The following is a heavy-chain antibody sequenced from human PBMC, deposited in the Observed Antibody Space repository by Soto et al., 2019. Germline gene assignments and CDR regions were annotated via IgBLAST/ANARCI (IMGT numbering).Heavy chain of an antibody. Sequence: QVQLVQSGTEVKKPGSSVAVSCQASAVTFNNHSLSWVRQAPGQVLELMGRSIPILGRADYSQKFQGRLTLTVDKSTSTADMELSSLSSEDTALYYCVIYLGYFDFGGQGTLVTVSS. CDR3: VIYLGYFDF. D-gene: IGHD2-15*01. V-gene: IGHV1-69*02. CDR1: AVTFNNHS. CDR2: SIPILGRA. J-gene: IGHJ4*02.